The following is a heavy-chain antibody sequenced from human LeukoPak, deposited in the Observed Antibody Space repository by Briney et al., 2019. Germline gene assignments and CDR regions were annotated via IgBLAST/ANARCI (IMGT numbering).Heavy chain of an antibody. CDR1: GGSISSSSYY. CDR3: ARQMPNYYGSGSPPLHYYYMDV. Sequence: SETLSLTCTVSGGSISSSSYYWGWIRQPPGKGLEWIGSIYYSGSTYYNPSLKSRVTISVDTSKNQFSLKLSSVTAADTAVYYCARQMPNYYGSGSPPLHYYYMDVWGKGTTVTISS. D-gene: IGHD3-10*01. CDR2: IYYSGST. V-gene: IGHV4-39*01. J-gene: IGHJ6*03.